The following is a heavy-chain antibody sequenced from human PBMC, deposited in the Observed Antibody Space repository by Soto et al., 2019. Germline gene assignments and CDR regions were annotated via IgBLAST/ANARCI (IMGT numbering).Heavy chain of an antibody. CDR2: IGGSGGDT. V-gene: IGHV3-23*01. Sequence: PGGSLRLSCAASGFTFSIYAMTWVRQAPGKGLEWVSNIGGSGGDTYYADSVKGRFTISRDNSKNTLYLQMNSLRVEDTALYFCAKSSYGSGSFDYWGQGTLVTVSS. J-gene: IGHJ4*02. D-gene: IGHD3-10*01. CDR1: GFTFSIYA. CDR3: AKSSYGSGSFDY.